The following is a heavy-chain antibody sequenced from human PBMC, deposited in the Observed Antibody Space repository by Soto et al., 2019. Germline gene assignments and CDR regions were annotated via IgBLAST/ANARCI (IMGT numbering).Heavy chain of an antibody. V-gene: IGHV4-39*01. D-gene: IGHD2-15*01. CDR2: IYYSGST. CDR1: GGSISSSSYY. Sequence: PSETLSLTCTVSGGSISSSSYYWGWIRQPPGKGLEWIGSIYYSGSTYYNPSLKSRVTISVDTSKNQFSLKLSSVTAADTAVYYCASTLGSSHLPDYWGQGTLVTVSS. CDR3: ASTLGSSHLPDY. J-gene: IGHJ4*02.